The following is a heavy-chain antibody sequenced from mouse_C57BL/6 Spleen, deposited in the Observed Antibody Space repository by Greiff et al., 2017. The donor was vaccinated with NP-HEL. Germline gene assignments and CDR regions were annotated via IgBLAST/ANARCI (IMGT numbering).Heavy chain of an antibody. Sequence: DVKLQESGGGLVKPGGSLKLSCAASGFTFSDYGMHWVRQAPEKGLEWVAYISSGSSTIYYADTVKGRFTISRDNAKNTLFLQMTSLRSEDTAMYYCARHYAMDYWGQGTSVTVSS. CDR2: ISSGSSTI. CDR3: ARHYAMDY. V-gene: IGHV5-17*01. CDR1: GFTFSDYG. J-gene: IGHJ4*01.